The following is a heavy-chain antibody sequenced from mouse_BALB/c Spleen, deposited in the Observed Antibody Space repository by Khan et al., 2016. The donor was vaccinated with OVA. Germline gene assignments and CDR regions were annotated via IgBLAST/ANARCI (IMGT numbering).Heavy chain of an antibody. D-gene: IGHD1-2*01. V-gene: IGHV1-77*01. J-gene: IGHJ3*01. CDR3: ARRNYFGYTFAY. Sequence: VQLKESGAELARPGASVKLSCKASGYTFTDYYINWVKQRTGQGLEWIGEISPGSGDTYYNEKFKGKATLTADKSSNTAYIQLSSLTAEASAVYFCARRNYFGYTFAYWGQGTLVTVSA. CDR1: GYTFTDYY. CDR2: ISPGSGDT.